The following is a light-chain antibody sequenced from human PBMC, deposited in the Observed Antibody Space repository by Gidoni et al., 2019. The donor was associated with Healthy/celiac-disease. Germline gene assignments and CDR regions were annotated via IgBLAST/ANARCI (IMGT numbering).Light chain of an antibody. CDR2: AAS. Sequence: DIQLTQSPSFLSASVGARVTITCRANQGISSYLAWYQQKPGKAPKLLIYAASTLQSGVPSRFSGSGSGTEFTLTISSLQPEDFATYYCQQLNSYPLTFGPGTKVDIK. CDR1: QGISSY. V-gene: IGKV1-9*01. CDR3: QQLNSYPLT. J-gene: IGKJ3*01.